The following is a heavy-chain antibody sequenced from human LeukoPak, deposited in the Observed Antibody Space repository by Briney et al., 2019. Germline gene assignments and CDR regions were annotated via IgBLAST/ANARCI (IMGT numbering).Heavy chain of an antibody. CDR2: ISGSNGNT. V-gene: IGHV1-18*01. CDR3: ARDQHGRYAERYDILTGYYQGRTLYYMDV. D-gene: IGHD3-9*01. CDR1: GYTFNTYG. Sequence: GASVKVSCKASGYTFNTYGISWVRQAPGQGLEWMGWISGSNGNTHYGPKLQGRGTMTTDTSTSTAYMELRSLRSDDTAVYYCARDQHGRYAERYDILTGYYQGRTLYYMDVWGKGTTVTVSS. J-gene: IGHJ6*03.